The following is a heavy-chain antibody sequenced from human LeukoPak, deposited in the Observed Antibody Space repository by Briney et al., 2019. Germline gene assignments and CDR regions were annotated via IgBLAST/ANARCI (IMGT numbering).Heavy chain of an antibody. CDR2: MKQDGSEK. J-gene: IGHJ4*02. V-gene: IGHV3-7*01. CDR3: ARDGYYDFWSGYYPQLFDY. CDR1: GFTFSSYW. D-gene: IGHD3-3*01. Sequence: PGGSLRLSCAASGFTFSSYWMSWVRQAPGEGLEWVANMKQDGSEKYYVDSVKGRFTISRDNAKNSLYLQMNSLRAEDTAVYYCARDGYYDFWSGYYPQLFDYWGQGTLVTVSS.